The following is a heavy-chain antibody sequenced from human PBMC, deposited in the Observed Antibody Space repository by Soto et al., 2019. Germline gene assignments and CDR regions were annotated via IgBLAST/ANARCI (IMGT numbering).Heavy chain of an antibody. V-gene: IGHV4-34*01. J-gene: IGHJ5*02. Sequence: SETLSLTCAVYGGSFSGYYWSWIRQPPGKGLEWIGEINHSGSTNYNPSLKSRVTISVDTSKNQFSLKLSSVTAADTAVYYCARAGNNWNDTRNWFDPWGQGTLVTVSS. D-gene: IGHD1-20*01. CDR3: ARAGNNWNDTRNWFDP. CDR2: INHSGST. CDR1: GGSFSGYY.